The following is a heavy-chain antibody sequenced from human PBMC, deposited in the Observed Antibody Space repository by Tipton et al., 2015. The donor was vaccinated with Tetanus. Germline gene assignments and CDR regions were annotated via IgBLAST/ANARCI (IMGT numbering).Heavy chain of an antibody. CDR2: IYYSGST. CDR3: ARDQGYCSSTSCAHGGWRAFDY. J-gene: IGHJ4*02. CDR1: GGSISSGGYY. V-gene: IGHV4-31*03. D-gene: IGHD2-2*01. Sequence: TLSLTCTVSGGSISSGGYYWSWIRQHPGKGLEWIGYIYYSGSTYYNPSLKSRVTISVDTSKNQFSLKLSSVTAADTAVYYCARDQGYCSSTSCAHGGWRAFDYWGQGTLVTVSS.